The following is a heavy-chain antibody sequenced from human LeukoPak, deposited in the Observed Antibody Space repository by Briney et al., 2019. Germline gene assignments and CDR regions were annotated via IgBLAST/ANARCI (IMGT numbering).Heavy chain of an antibody. V-gene: IGHV3-21*01. J-gene: IGHJ4*02. Sequence: GGSLRLSCAASGFTFGDYSMNWVRQAPGKGLEWVSSISSSSRYISYADSVKGRFTISRDNAKNSLYLQMNSLRAEDTAVYYCARLGVGGSYSGIYYFNYWGQGTLVTVSS. D-gene: IGHD1-26*01. CDR1: GFTFGDYS. CDR3: ARLGVGGSYSGIYYFNY. CDR2: ISSSSRYI.